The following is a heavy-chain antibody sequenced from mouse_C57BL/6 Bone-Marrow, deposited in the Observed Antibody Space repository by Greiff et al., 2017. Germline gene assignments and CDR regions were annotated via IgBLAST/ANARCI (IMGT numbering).Heavy chain of an antibody. Sequence: EVQLVESGGDLVKPGGSLKLSCAASGFTFSSYGMSWVRQTPDKRLEWVATISSGGSYTYYPDSVKGRFTISRDNAKNTLYLQMSSLKSEDTAMYYCARQSSPFAYWGQGTLVTVSA. CDR3: ARQSSPFAY. V-gene: IGHV5-6*01. J-gene: IGHJ3*01. CDR1: GFTFSSYG. CDR2: ISSGGSYT. D-gene: IGHD1-1*01.